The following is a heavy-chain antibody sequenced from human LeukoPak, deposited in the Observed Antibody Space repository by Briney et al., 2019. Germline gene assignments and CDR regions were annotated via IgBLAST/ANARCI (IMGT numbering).Heavy chain of an antibody. J-gene: IGHJ6*03. Sequence: ASVKVSCKASGYTFTSYYMHWVRQAPGQGLEWMGIINPSGGSTSYAQKFQGRVTMIRDMSTSTVYMELSSLRSEDTAVYYCASSCNNYYYYYMDVWGKGTTVTVSS. D-gene: IGHD2/OR15-2a*01. V-gene: IGHV1-46*01. CDR1: GYTFTSYY. CDR3: ASSCNNYYYYYMDV. CDR2: INPSGGST.